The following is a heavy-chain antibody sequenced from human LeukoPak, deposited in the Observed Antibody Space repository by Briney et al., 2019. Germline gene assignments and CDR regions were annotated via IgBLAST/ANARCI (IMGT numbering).Heavy chain of an antibody. Sequence: QSGGSLRLSCAASGFTFSNYAMSWVRQAPGKGLEWVSAISGRGARTYYADSVKGRFTISRDNSNNTLYLQMNSLRAEDTAIYYCAKVGYSYGDAFDIWGQGTMVTVSS. D-gene: IGHD5-18*01. J-gene: IGHJ3*02. CDR2: ISGRGART. CDR3: AKVGYSYGDAFDI. V-gene: IGHV3-23*01. CDR1: GFTFSNYA.